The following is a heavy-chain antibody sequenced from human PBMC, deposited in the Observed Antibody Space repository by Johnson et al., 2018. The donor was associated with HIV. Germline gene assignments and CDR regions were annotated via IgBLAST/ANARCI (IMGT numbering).Heavy chain of an antibody. CDR2: IRYDGSNK. J-gene: IGHJ3*02. V-gene: IGHV3-30*02. Sequence: QMLLVESGGGVVQPGGSLRLSCVASGFTFSSYGMHWVRQAPGKGLEWVAFIRYDGSNKYYADSVKGRFTISRDNSKNTLYLQMNSLRAEDTAVYYCARVTHIQLWANDAFDIWGQGTMVTVSS. CDR3: ARVTHIQLWANDAFDI. CDR1: GFTFSSYG. D-gene: IGHD5-18*01.